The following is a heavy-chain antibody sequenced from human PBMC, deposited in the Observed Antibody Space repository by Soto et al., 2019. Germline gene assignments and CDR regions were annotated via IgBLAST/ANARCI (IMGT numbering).Heavy chain of an antibody. J-gene: IGHJ4*02. Sequence: GGSLRLSCAASGFTFISYWMHWVRQAPGKGLVWVSRINSSGGSTYYADSVKGRFTISRDNSKNTLYLQMNSLRAEDTAVYYCAKYASSSWYGYYFDYWGQGTLVTVSS. CDR1: GFTFISYW. CDR2: INSSGGST. V-gene: IGHV3-74*01. D-gene: IGHD6-13*01. CDR3: AKYASSSWYGYYFDY.